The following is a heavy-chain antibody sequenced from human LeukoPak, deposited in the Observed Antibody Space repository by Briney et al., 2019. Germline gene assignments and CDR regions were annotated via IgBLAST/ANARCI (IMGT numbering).Heavy chain of an antibody. CDR1: GFIVSSNY. Sequence: GGSLRLSCAASGFIVSSNYMSWVRQAPGQGLEWISIIYKEGKTYYADSVKGRFTISRDNSNNIVSLQMDSLRVEDTAMYYCARGAGYYDHFYMDVWGKGTTVTVSS. CDR2: IYKEGKT. V-gene: IGHV3-53*05. CDR3: ARGAGYYDHFYMDV. D-gene: IGHD3-9*01. J-gene: IGHJ6*03.